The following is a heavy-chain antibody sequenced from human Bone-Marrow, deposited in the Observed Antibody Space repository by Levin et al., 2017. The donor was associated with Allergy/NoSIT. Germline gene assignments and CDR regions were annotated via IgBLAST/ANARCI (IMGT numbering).Heavy chain of an antibody. J-gene: IGHJ3*02. D-gene: IGHD4-17*01. CDR2: INSDGSST. CDR3: ARGPTVTGFRRDAFDI. V-gene: IGHV3-74*01. Sequence: GESLKISCAASGFTFSSYWMHWVRQAPGKGLVWVSRINSDGSSTSYADSVKGRFTISRDNAKNTLYLQMNSLRAEDTAVYYCARGPTVTGFRRDAFDIWGQGTMVTVSS. CDR1: GFTFSSYW.